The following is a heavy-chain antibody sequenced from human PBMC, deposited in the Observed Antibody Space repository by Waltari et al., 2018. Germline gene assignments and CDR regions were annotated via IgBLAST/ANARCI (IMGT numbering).Heavy chain of an antibody. J-gene: IGHJ4*02. D-gene: IGHD2-8*01. CDR2: ITGDGGST. V-gene: IGHV3-23*01. CDR1: GFTFSSYA. CDR3: AKDLQGVWDY. Sequence: VQLLESGGGLVQPGGSLRLSCAASGFTFSSYAMTWVRQAPGKGLEWVSAITGDGGSTYYADSVKGRFTISRDNSKNTVYLQMNSLRAEDTAIYYCAKDLQGVWDYWGQGTLVTVSS.